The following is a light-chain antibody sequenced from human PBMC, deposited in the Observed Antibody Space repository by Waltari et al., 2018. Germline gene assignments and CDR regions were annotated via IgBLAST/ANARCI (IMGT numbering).Light chain of an antibody. V-gene: IGKV1-5*03. J-gene: IGKJ4*01. Sequence: DIQMTQSPSTLSASVGDRVTITCRASQDITTSLAWYQQKPGKAPKVLIYRTSNLKSGVSSRFSGSGSGTEFTLTINSLQPDDFATYYCQQFHSYPVTLGGGTKGEIK. CDR3: QQFHSYPVT. CDR1: QDITTS. CDR2: RTS.